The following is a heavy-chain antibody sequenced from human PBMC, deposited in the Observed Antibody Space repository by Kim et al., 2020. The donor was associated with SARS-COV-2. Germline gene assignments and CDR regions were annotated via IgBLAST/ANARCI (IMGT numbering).Heavy chain of an antibody. CDR1: GGSISSSSYY. CDR2: IYYSGST. J-gene: IGHJ6*02. V-gene: IGHV4-39*01. Sequence: SETLSLTCTVSGGSISSSSYYWGWIRQPPGKGLEWIGSIYYSGSTYYNPSLKSRVTISVDTSKNQFSLKLSSVTAADTAVYYCARRRVLPFYGMDVWGQGTTVTVSS. D-gene: IGHD3-10*01. CDR3: ARRRVLPFYGMDV.